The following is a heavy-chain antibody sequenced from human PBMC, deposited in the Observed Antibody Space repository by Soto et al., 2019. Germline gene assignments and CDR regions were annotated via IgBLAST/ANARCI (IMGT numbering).Heavy chain of an antibody. CDR2: ITIRTGNV. J-gene: IGHJ4*01. Sequence: PGGSLRLSCEASGFTISECSMNWVRQTPGKGLVWFAYITIRTGNVYYADSVRGRFTISADIAENSVILQMNSLRDEDSAVYFCVRDRDLYRDMFHADLWGQGTLVTVSS. CDR3: VRDRDLYRDMFHADL. D-gene: IGHD3-10*02. V-gene: IGHV3-48*02. CDR1: GFTISECS.